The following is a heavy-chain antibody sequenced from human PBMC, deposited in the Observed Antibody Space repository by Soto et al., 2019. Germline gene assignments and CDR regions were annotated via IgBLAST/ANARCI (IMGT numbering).Heavy chain of an antibody. D-gene: IGHD6-19*01. CDR1: GFTFNNYG. J-gene: IGHJ4*02. CDR3: AKSGKGDQWLLHD. CDR2: ISYDGSNK. Sequence: QVQLVESGGGVVQPGRSLRLSCAASGFTFNNYGMHWVRQAPGKGLEWVAVISYDGSNKYYGDSVKGRFTISRDNSKNTLYLQMNSLRAEDTAVYYCAKSGKGDQWLLHDWGQGTLVTVSS. V-gene: IGHV3-30*18.